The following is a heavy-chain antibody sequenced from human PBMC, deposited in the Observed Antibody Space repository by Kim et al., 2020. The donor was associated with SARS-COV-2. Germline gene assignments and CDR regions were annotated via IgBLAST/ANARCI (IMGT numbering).Heavy chain of an antibody. Sequence: SETLSLTCAVYGGSFSGYYWSWIRQPPGKGLEWIGEINHSGSTNYNPSLKSRVTISVDTSKNQFSLKLSSVTAADTAVYYCARGLPLKYYYYYYGMDVWGQGATVTVSS. CDR2: INHSGST. J-gene: IGHJ6*02. CDR1: GGSFSGYY. V-gene: IGHV4-34*01. CDR3: ARGLPLKYYYYYYGMDV.